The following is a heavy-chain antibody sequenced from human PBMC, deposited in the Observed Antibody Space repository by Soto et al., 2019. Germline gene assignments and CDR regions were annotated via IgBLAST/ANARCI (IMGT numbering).Heavy chain of an antibody. J-gene: IGHJ4*02. CDR1: GGSISSSNYY. Sequence: SETLSLTCSVSGGSISSSNYYWAWIRQPPGKGLEWIGSIYYIGNTYYNPSLKSRVTMSVDTPQNQSSLMETSVTAADTAIYYCAREDRTNGYNYDYWGQGTLVTVSS. V-gene: IGHV4-39*01. CDR2: IYYIGNT. D-gene: IGHD1-1*01. CDR3: AREDRTNGYNYDY.